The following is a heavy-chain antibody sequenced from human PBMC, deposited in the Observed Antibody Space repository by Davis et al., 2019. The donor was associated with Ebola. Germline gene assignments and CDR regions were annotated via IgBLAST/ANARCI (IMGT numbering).Heavy chain of an antibody. J-gene: IGHJ4*02. CDR3: AREMVGSSGAGDY. CDR1: GFTFSSYA. V-gene: IGHV3-23*01. Sequence: GESLKISCAASGFTFSSYAMSWVRQAPGKGLEWVSAISGSGGSTYYADSVKGRFTISRDNSKNSLYLQMNSLRAEDTAVYYCAREMVGSSGAGDYWGQGTLVTVSS. D-gene: IGHD6-6*01. CDR2: ISGSGGST.